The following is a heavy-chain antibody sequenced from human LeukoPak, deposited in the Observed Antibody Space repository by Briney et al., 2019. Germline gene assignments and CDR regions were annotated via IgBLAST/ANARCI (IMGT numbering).Heavy chain of an antibody. J-gene: IGHJ4*01. CDR1: GGSISSYY. Sequence: SESLSVTCTVCGGSISSYYWSWMRPPPGKGRAGMGYIYYCGCTNYNPSLTSRVTISVDTSKHQFSLKLSSVTAADTAVYYCARPRRGNYGDSWGGMDFWGQGTLVTVSS. D-gene: IGHD4-17*01. V-gene: IGHV4-59*08. CDR3: ARPRRGNYGDSWGGMDF. CDR2: IYYCGCT.